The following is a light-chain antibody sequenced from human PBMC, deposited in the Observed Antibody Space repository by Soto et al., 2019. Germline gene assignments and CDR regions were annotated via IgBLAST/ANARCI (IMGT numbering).Light chain of an antibody. Sequence: TQSPPTLSASVGERATLSCRASQSVSSNLAWYQQKPGQAPRLLIYGASSRATGIPDRFSGSGSGTDFTLTISGLEPEDFAVYYCQQYGNSRGTFGQGTKVDIK. J-gene: IGKJ1*01. CDR3: QQYGNSRGT. CDR1: QSVSSN. V-gene: IGKV3-20*01. CDR2: GAS.